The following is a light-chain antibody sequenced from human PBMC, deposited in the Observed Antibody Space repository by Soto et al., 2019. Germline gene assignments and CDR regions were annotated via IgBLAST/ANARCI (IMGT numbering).Light chain of an antibody. V-gene: IGLV2-14*01. Sequence: QSALTQPASVSGSPGQSITISCTGTSSDVGGYNYVSWYQQPPGKAPKLMIYDVSNRPSGVSNRFSGSKSGNTASLTISGLQAEDEADYYCTSYTNSRTRYVFGTGTKLTVL. CDR2: DVS. CDR1: SSDVGGYNY. CDR3: TSYTNSRTRYV. J-gene: IGLJ1*01.